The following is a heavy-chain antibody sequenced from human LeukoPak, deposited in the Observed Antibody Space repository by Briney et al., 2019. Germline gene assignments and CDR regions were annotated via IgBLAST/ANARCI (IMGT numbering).Heavy chain of an antibody. CDR3: ARDGYSYGDSSGYYGY. CDR1: GFTFSSYW. D-gene: IGHD3-22*01. J-gene: IGHJ4*02. V-gene: IGHV3-7*01. Sequence: PGGSLRLSCAASGFTFSSYWMSWVRQAPGKGLEWVANRKQDGSEKYYVDSVKGRFTISRDNAKNSLYLQMNSLRAEDTAVYYCARDGYSYGDSSGYYGYWGQGTLVTVSS. CDR2: RKQDGSEK.